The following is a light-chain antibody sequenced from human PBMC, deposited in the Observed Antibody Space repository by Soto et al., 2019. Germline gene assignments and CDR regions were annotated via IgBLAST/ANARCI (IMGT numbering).Light chain of an antibody. J-gene: IGKJ1*01. CDR1: QSVSSSY. Sequence: EIVLTQSPGTLSLSPGERATLSCRASQSVSSSYLAWYQQKPGQAPRLLIYGASSRATGIPDRFSGSGSGTHFTLTISRLEPEDFAVYYWHQYGSSPRTFGQGTKVEIK. V-gene: IGKV3-20*01. CDR3: HQYGSSPRT. CDR2: GAS.